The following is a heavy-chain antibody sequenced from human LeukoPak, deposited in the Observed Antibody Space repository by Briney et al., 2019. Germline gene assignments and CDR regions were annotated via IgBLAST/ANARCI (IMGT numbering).Heavy chain of an antibody. CDR2: IKHDGSEK. Sequence: PGGSLRLSCAASGFIVSSNYMSWVRQAPGKGLEWVASIKHDGSEKYYVDSVRGRFTISRDNTKNLLYLQMSSLRAEDTAVYYCATDRGWRTSGYYLYYFEYWGQGTLVTFSS. CDR1: GFIVSSNY. CDR3: ATDRGWRTSGYYLYYFEY. V-gene: IGHV3-7*01. D-gene: IGHD3-3*01. J-gene: IGHJ4*02.